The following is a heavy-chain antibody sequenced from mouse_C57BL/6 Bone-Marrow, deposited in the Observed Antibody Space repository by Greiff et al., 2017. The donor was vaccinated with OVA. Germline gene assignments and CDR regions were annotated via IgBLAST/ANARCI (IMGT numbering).Heavy chain of an antibody. CDR3: ARGITTVGYAMDY. D-gene: IGHD1-1*01. CDR1: GYSITSGYY. J-gene: IGHJ4*01. CDR2: ISYDGSN. V-gene: IGHV3-6*01. Sequence: VQLQQSGPGLVKPSQSLSLTCSVTGYSITSGYYWNWIRQFPGNKLEWMGYISYDGSNNYNPSLKNRISITRDTSKNQFFLKLNSVTTEDTATYYCARGITTVGYAMDYWGQGTSVTVSS.